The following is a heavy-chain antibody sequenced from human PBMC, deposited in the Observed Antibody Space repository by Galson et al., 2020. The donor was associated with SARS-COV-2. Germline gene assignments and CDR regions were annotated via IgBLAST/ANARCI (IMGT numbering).Heavy chain of an antibody. CDR1: GITFSSYA. D-gene: IGHD1-26*01. Sequence: GGSLRLSCAASGITFSSYAMHWVRQAPGKGLEWVAVISYDGSNKYYADSVKGRFTISRDNSKNTLYLQMNSLRAEDTAVYYCARARGGGYYYVMDVWGQGTTVTVSS. V-gene: IGHV3-30*04. CDR3: ARARGGGYYYVMDV. J-gene: IGHJ6*02. CDR2: ISYDGSNK.